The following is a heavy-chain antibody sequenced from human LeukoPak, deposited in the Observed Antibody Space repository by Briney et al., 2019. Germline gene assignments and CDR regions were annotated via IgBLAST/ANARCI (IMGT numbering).Heavy chain of an antibody. J-gene: IGHJ6*03. V-gene: IGHV4-4*07. CDR2: ISGSGIP. D-gene: IGHD3-22*01. CDR3: ARLKFYDSTGYSPGYYMDV. CDR1: GGSIMSNY. Sequence: SETLSLTCTVSGGSIMSNYWRWIRQSAGAGVEGSGRISGSGIPDYNPSLKSRVTMSLDTSRKQFSLRLTSVTAADTAVYYCARLKFYDSTGYSPGYYMDVWGKGTTVSVFS.